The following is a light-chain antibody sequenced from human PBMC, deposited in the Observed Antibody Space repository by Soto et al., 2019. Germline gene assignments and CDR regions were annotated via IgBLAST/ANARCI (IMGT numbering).Light chain of an antibody. V-gene: IGKV3-20*01. CDR2: GAS. Sequence: EIVLTQSPGTLSLSPGERATLSCRASQSVGSIYLAWYQQKPGQAPRLLIYGASSMATGIPDRFSGSGSGTDFTLTISRLEPEDFAVYYCQQYGSSPWTFGQGTKVDIK. CDR1: QSVGSIY. J-gene: IGKJ1*01. CDR3: QQYGSSPWT.